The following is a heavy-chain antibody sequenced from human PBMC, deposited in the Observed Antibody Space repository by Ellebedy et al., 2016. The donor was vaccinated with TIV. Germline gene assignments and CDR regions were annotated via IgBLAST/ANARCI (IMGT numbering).Heavy chain of an antibody. V-gene: IGHV3-7*01. D-gene: IGHD4-17*01. CDR2: IYQDGSEK. CDR1: GFSFRNYW. Sequence: PGGSLRLSCVASGFSFRNYWMGWVRQAPGKGLEWVANIYQDGSEKYVLDSVKGRFTVSRDNAKSSLYLQMHSLRVEDTALYYCARRGSYDDYAVQVNNWFDSWGQGTLVTV. J-gene: IGHJ5*01. CDR3: ARRGSYDDYAVQVNNWFDS.